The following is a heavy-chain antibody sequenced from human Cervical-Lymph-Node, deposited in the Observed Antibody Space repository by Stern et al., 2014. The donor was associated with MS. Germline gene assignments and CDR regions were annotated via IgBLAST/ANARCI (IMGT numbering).Heavy chain of an antibody. CDR2: IYHSGST. V-gene: IGHV4-4*02. Sequence: QVQLQESGPGLVKPSGTLSLTCAVSGGSISSSNWWSWVRQPPGKGLEWIGEIYHSGSTNYKPYLKSRCTISVDKSKNQFSLRLSSVTAADTAVYYCARVSRGWEKYYFDYWGQGTLVTVSS. CDR3: ARVSRGWEKYYFDY. D-gene: IGHD5/OR15-5a*01. J-gene: IGHJ4*02. CDR1: GGSISSSNW.